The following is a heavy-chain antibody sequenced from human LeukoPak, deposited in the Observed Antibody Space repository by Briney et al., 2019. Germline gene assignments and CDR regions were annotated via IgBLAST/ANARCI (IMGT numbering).Heavy chain of an antibody. CDR3: ARSGSGYLRYYFDY. CDR2: INHSGST. Sequence: PSGTLSLTCAVYGGSFSGYYWSWIRQPPGKGLEWIGEINHSGSTNYNPSLKSRVTISVDTSKNHFSLKLSSVTAADTAVYYCARSGSGYLRYYFDYWGQGTLVTVSS. CDR1: GGSFSGYY. D-gene: IGHD5-12*01. J-gene: IGHJ4*02. V-gene: IGHV4-34*01.